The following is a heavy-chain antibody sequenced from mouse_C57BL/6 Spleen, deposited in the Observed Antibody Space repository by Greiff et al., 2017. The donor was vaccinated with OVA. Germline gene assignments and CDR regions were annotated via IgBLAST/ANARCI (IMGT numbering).Heavy chain of an antibody. Sequence: LVESGAELVRPGASVTLSCKASGYTFTDYEMHWVKQTPVHGLEWIGAIDPETGGTAYNQKFKGKAILTADKSSSTAYMELRSLTSEDSAVYYCTRPGPWYFDVWGTGTTVTVSS. J-gene: IGHJ1*03. CDR1: GYTFTDYE. V-gene: IGHV1-15*01. CDR2: IDPETGGT. CDR3: TRPGPWYFDV.